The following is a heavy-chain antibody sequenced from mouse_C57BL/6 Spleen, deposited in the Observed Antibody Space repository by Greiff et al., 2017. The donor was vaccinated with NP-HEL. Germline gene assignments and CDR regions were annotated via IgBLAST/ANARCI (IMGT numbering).Heavy chain of an antibody. CDR2: ISSGSSTI. V-gene: IGHV5-17*01. J-gene: IGHJ2*01. Sequence: EVKLMESGGGLVKPGGSLKLSCAASGFTFSDYGMHWVRQAPEKGLEWVAYISSGSSTIYYADTVKGRFTISRDNAKNTLFLQMTSLRSEDTAMYYGARGVYYGSSYVDYWGQGTTLTVSS. CDR1: GFTFSDYG. D-gene: IGHD1-1*01. CDR3: ARGVYYGSSYVDY.